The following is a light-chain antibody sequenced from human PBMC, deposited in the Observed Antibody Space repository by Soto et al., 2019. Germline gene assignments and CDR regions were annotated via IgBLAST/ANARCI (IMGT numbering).Light chain of an antibody. CDR3: QSYDSSLSVV. Sequence: QSVLTQPPSVSGATRQRVTISCTGSSSKIGAGYDVHWYQQLPGTAPKLLMYGNSNRPSGVPDRFSGSKSGTSASLAITKLQAEDEADYYCQSYDSSLSVVFGGGTKLTVL. CDR1: SSKIGAGYD. CDR2: GNS. J-gene: IGLJ2*01. V-gene: IGLV1-40*01.